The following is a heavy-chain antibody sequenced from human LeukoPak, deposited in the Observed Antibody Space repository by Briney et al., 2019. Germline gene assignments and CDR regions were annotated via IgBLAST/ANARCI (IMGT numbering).Heavy chain of an antibody. CDR2: TYYRSTWYN. Sequence: SQTLSLTCAISGDSVSSNSVTWHWIRQSPSRGPEWLGRTYYRSTWYNDYAVSVRGRITVNPDTSKNQFSLHLNSVTPEDTAVYYCARRLTQYDCFDPWGQGILVTVSS. V-gene: IGHV6-1*01. D-gene: IGHD2-2*01. CDR1: GDSVSSNSVT. J-gene: IGHJ5*02. CDR3: ARRLTQYDCFDP.